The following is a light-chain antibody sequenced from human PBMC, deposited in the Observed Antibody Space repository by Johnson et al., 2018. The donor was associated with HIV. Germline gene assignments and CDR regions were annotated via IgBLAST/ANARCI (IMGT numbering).Light chain of an antibody. CDR1: SSNIGNNY. CDR3: GTWDNSLCPVYD. V-gene: IGLV1-51*02. J-gene: IGLJ1*01. CDR2: ANN. Sequence: QSVLTQPPSVSAAPGQKVTISCSGSSSNIGNNYVSWYQQLPGTAPKLLIYANNKRPSGIPDRFSGSKSGTSASLGITGLQTGVAADYSCGTWDNSLCPVYDFGSATKVCVL.